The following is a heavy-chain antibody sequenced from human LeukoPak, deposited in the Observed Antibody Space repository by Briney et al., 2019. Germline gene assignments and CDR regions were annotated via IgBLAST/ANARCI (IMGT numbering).Heavy chain of an antibody. Sequence: ASVKVSCKASGYTFTSYDINWVRQATGQGLEWMGWMNPNSGNTGYAQKFQGRVTMTRNTSISTAYMELSSLRSEDTAVYYCAGEFGYYYGMDVWSQGTTVTVSS. J-gene: IGHJ6*02. CDR3: AGEFGYYYGMDV. V-gene: IGHV1-8*01. CDR2: MNPNSGNT. CDR1: GYTFTSYD. D-gene: IGHD3-10*01.